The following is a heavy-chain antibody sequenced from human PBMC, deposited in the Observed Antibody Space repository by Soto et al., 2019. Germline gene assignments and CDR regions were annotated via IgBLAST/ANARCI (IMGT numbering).Heavy chain of an antibody. Sequence: SVKVSCKASGGTFSSYAISWVRQAPGQGLEWMGGIIPIFGTANYAQKFQGRVTITADESTSTAYMELSSLRSEDTAMYYCATRHLQYCSGGTCNPFDFWGQGALVTVSS. CDR3: ATRHLQYCSGGTCNPFDF. CDR1: GGTFSSYA. J-gene: IGHJ4*02. CDR2: IIPIFGTA. D-gene: IGHD2-15*01. V-gene: IGHV1-69*13.